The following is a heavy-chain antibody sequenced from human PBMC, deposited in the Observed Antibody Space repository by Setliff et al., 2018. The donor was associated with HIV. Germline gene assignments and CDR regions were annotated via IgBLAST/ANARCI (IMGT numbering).Heavy chain of an antibody. Sequence: ASVQVSCKASGYTFTTYSIHWVRQAPGQSLEWMGWINVGKGDTKYSQELQGRITLTTDTSANTAYMELRSLRSDDTAVYFCARGALLAVFDFDHWGHGTLVTV. CDR2: INVGKGDT. CDR3: ARGALLAVFDFDH. CDR1: GYTFTTYS. V-gene: IGHV1-3*01. J-gene: IGHJ4*01. D-gene: IGHD3-10*01.